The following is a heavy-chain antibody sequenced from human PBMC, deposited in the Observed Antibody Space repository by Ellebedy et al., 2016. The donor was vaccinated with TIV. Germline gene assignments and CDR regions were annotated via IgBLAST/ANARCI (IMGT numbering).Heavy chain of an antibody. V-gene: IGHV4-4*02. D-gene: IGHD1-7*01. CDR3: VKSNWNSFEA. Sequence: MPSETLSLTCTVSGGGISSDTWWSLVRQPPGRGLAWIGEAPYGGYTNYNPSLKSRVTISLDKSKDQFSLKLTSVTAADTAIYYCVKSNWNSFEAWGQGALVTVSS. CDR1: GGGISSDTW. J-gene: IGHJ5*02. CDR2: APYGGYT.